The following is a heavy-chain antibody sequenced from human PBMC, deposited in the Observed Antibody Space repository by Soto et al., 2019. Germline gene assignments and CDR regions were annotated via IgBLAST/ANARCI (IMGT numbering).Heavy chain of an antibody. CDR1: GGSFSGYY. J-gene: IGHJ4*02. V-gene: IGHV4-34*01. D-gene: IGHD6-19*01. CDR3: AARRGSSGPFDY. CDR2: INHSGST. Sequence: QVQLQQWGAGLLKPSETLSLTCAVYGGSFSGYYWSWIRQPPGKGLEWIGEINHSGSTNYNPSLQSRVTISVDTSKNQFSLKLSSVTAADTAVYYCAARRGSSGPFDYWGQGTLVTVSS.